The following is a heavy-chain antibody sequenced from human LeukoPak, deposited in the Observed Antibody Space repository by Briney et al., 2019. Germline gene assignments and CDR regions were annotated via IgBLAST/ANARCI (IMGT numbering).Heavy chain of an antibody. CDR2: IYPGDSDT. Sequence: GESLKISCKGSGYSFTSYWIGWVRQMHGKGLGWMGIIYPGDSDTRYSPSFQGQVTISADKSISTAYLQWSSLKASGTAMYYCARHSHDAFDIWGQGTMVTVSS. CDR3: ARHSHDAFDI. J-gene: IGHJ3*02. CDR1: GYSFTSYW. V-gene: IGHV5-51*01.